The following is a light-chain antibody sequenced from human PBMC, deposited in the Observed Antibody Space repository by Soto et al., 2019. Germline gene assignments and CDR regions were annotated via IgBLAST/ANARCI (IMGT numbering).Light chain of an antibody. CDR3: SSYAGSTSVVV. CDR1: RSDVGSYNL. J-gene: IGLJ2*01. Sequence: QSALTQTASVSGSPGQSITLSCTGTRSDVGSYNLVSWYQQHPGKAPKLMIYEVTKRPSGVSLRFSGSKSGNTASLTISGLQAEDEAHYYCSSYAGSTSVVVFGGGTKL. CDR2: EVT. V-gene: IGLV2-23*02.